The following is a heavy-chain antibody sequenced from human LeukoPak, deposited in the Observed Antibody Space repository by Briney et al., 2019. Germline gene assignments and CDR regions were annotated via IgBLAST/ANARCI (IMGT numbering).Heavy chain of an antibody. CDR3: ANDAYSTIWYGNY. CDR1: GITFSIYG. Sequence: PGGSLRLSCAASGITFSIYGMSWVRQAPGKGLEWVSRISSSGSSTNYADSVKGRFTISRDNSNNTLYLQMNSLRAEDTAVYYCANDAYSTIWYGNYWGQGTLVSVST. CDR2: ISSSGSST. D-gene: IGHD2-2*01. J-gene: IGHJ4*02. V-gene: IGHV3-23*01.